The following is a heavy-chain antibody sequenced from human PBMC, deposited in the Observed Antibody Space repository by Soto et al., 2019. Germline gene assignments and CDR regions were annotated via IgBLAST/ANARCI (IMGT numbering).Heavy chain of an antibody. CDR3: SQLWARLPLFYY. CDR2: ISGSGGST. J-gene: IGHJ4*02. CDR1: GFTFSSYA. Sequence: GGSLRLSCAASGFTFSSYAMSWVRQAPGKGLEWVSAISGSGGSTYYADSVKGRFTISRDNSKNTLYLQMNSLRAEDTAVYYCSQLWARLPLFYYWGQGPLVTVSS. V-gene: IGHV3-23*01. D-gene: IGHD5-18*01.